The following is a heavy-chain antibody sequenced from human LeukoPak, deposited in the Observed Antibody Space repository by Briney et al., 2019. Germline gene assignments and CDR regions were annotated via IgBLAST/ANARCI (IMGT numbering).Heavy chain of an antibody. CDR1: GFTFASNA. V-gene: IGHV3-23*01. D-gene: IGHD6-13*01. CDR3: AKAPYSSSWGIDY. Sequence: GGSLRLSCAASGFTFASNAMSWVRQAPGKGLEWVSSITGSVGSTYYADSVKGRFTISRDISKNTLYLQMNSLRAEDTAVYYCAKAPYSSSWGIDYRGQGTLVTVSS. J-gene: IGHJ4*02. CDR2: ITGSVGST.